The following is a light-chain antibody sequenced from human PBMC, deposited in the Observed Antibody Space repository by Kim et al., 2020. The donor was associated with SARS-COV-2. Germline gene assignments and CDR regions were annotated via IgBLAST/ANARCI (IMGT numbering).Light chain of an antibody. J-gene: IGLJ1*01. CDR2: EVS. V-gene: IGLV2-8*01. CDR1: SSDVGGYNY. CDR3: SSYTGSNNYV. Sequence: QSALTQPPSASGSPGLSVTISCTGTSSDVGGYNYVSWYQQHPGKAPKLMIYEVSKRPSGVPDRFSGSKSGNTASLTVSGLQAEDEADYYCSSYTGSNNYVFETGTKVTVL.